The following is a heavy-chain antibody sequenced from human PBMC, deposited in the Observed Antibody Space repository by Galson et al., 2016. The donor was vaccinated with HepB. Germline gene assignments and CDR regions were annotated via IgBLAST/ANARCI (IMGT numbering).Heavy chain of an antibody. CDR2: IYCGGST. Sequence: SLRHPRRASGFTLSSNDMSWCPQAPGKGLEWVSVIYCGGSTYYADAVKGRFTISRDNSKNTLYLQMNSLRAEDTAVYYCARFSGRAAAGTEYYFDYWGQGTLVTVSS. J-gene: IGHJ4*02. D-gene: IGHD3-10*01. V-gene: IGHV3-53*01. CDR1: GFTLSSND. CDR3: ARFSGRAAAGTEYYFDY.